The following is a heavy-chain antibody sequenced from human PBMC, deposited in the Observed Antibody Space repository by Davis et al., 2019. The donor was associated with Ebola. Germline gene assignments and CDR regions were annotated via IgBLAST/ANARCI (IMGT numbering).Heavy chain of an antibody. J-gene: IGHJ4*02. V-gene: IGHV4-59*08. CDR3: ARQGSSSWSPFDY. CDR2: IYYSGST. D-gene: IGHD6-13*01. CDR1: GGSISSYY. Sequence: PSETLSLTCTVSGGSISSYYWSWIRQPPGKGLEWIGYIYYSGSTNYNPSLKSRVTISVDTSKNQFSLKLSSVTAADTAVYYCARQGSSSWSPFDYWGQGTLVTVSS.